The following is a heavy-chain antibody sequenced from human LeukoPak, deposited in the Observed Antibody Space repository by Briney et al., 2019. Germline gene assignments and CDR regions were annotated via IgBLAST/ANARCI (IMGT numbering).Heavy chain of an antibody. CDR1: GFTFSSYW. Sequence: PGGSLRLSCAASGFTFSSYWMHWVRQAPGKGLVWVSHINSDGSSTNYADSVKGRFTISRDNAKNSLYLQMNSLRAEDTAVYYCARRDYDILTGQNYFDYWGQGTLVTVSS. CDR3: ARRDYDILTGQNYFDY. J-gene: IGHJ4*02. D-gene: IGHD3-9*01. CDR2: INSDGSST. V-gene: IGHV3-74*01.